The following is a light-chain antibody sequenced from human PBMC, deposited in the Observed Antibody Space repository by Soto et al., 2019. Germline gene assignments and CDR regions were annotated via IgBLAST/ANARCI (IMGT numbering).Light chain of an antibody. CDR1: ENINNY. V-gene: IGKV1-39*01. Sequence: DIQMTQSPSSLSASVGDSVTVTCRASENINNYVNWYRQKPGRAPKLLIFTASKLHSGAPSRFSGSGYGTDFTLTISGLQPEDFGLYYCQQSFIMPLTFGQGTWVDVK. CDR2: TAS. CDR3: QQSFIMPLT. J-gene: IGKJ1*01.